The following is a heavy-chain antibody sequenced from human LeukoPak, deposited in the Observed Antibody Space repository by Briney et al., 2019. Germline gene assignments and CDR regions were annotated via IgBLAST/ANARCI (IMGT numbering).Heavy chain of an antibody. J-gene: IGHJ4*02. CDR3: ARDRDLIGVTTTRLDY. CDR1: GYVFNLFG. Sequence: ASVKVSCKASGYVFNLFGFSWVRQAPGQGLELMGWISGYSGDTKYAQKIQGRVTLTTDSSASTAYMELRTLRSDDTAIYYCARDRDLIGVTTTRLDYWGQGTLVTVSS. CDR2: ISGYSGDT. D-gene: IGHD6-19*01. V-gene: IGHV1-18*04.